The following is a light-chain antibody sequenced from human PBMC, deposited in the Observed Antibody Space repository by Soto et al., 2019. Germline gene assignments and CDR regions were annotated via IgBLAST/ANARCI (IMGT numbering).Light chain of an antibody. CDR3: QQYNKWPGVN. CDR1: QSVSSN. J-gene: IGKJ4*01. V-gene: IGKV3-15*01. Sequence: EIVMTQSPATLSVSPGERATLSCRASQSVSSNLAWYQQKPGQAPRLLIYGASTRATGIPARFSGSGSGTELTLTISSLQSEDFAVYYCQQYNKWPGVNFGGGTKVEIK. CDR2: GAS.